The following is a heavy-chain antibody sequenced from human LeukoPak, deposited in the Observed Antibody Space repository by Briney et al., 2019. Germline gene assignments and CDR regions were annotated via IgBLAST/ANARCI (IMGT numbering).Heavy chain of an antibody. Sequence: SETLSLTCTVSGYSISSGYYWGWIRQPPGKGLEWIGSIYHSGSTYYNPSLKSRVTISVDTSKNQFSLKLSSVTAADTAVYYCARGYCSSTSCPNWFDPWGQGTLSPSPQ. CDR1: GYSISSGYY. CDR2: IYHSGST. J-gene: IGHJ5*02. CDR3: ARGYCSSTSCPNWFDP. D-gene: IGHD2-2*01. V-gene: IGHV4-38-2*02.